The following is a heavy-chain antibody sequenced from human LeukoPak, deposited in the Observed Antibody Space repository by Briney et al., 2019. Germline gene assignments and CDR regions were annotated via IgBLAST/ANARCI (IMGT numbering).Heavy chain of an antibody. CDR2: ISGSGGST. D-gene: IGHD6-19*01. Sequence: GGSLRLSCAVAGVIFSTDAMSCVRQARGKWLEWGSAISGSGGSTSYADSVKGRFTIPTDNSKSTLYLQMHPLSREHTAVYYCATAVGIAVAGTASWGQGPLDTLPS. CDR1: GVIFSTDA. CDR3: ATAVGIAVAGTAS. V-gene: IGHV3-23*01. J-gene: IGHJ5*02.